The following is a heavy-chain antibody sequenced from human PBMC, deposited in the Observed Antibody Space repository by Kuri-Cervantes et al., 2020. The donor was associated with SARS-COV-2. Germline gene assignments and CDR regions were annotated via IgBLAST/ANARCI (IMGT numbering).Heavy chain of an antibody. V-gene: IGHV1-46*01. CDR2: INPSGGST. Sequence: GGSLRLSCKGSGYSFTSYYMHWVRQAPGQGLEWMGIINPSGGSTSYAQKFQGRVTMTRDTSTSTVYMELSSLRSEDTAVYYCARGGLFEYQNWFDPWGQGTLVTVSS. CDR1: GYSFTSYY. D-gene: IGHD3-22*01. J-gene: IGHJ5*02. CDR3: ARGGLFEYQNWFDP.